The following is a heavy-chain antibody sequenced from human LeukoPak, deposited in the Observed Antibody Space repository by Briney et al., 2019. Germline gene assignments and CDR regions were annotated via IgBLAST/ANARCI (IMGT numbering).Heavy chain of an antibody. V-gene: IGHV3-15*01. CDR3: AQLGGGGY. CDR1: GFSLGDAW. Sequence: GGSLRLSCAASGFSLGDAWMSWVRQAPGKGLDCVGRIKPMTHGGTTDYAESVNGRFSVSRDDSKNTMYLQIDSLTTEDTGLYHCAQLGGGGYWGQGTQVTVSS. J-gene: IGHJ4*02. D-gene: IGHD2-15*01. CDR2: IKPMTHGGTT.